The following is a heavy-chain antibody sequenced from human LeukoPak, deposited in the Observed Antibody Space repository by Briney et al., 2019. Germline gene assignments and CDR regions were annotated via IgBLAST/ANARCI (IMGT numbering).Heavy chain of an antibody. D-gene: IGHD6-13*01. J-gene: IGHJ4*02. Sequence: GESLKISCKGSGYSFTRYWIGCVRQIPGKGLEWMWIIYPGDSDTRYSPSFQGQVTISADKSISTAYLQWSSLKASDTAMYYCARQEIAAAYSDYWGQGTLVTVSS. CDR1: GYSFTRYW. CDR3: ARQEIAAAYSDY. V-gene: IGHV5-51*01. CDR2: IYPGDSDT.